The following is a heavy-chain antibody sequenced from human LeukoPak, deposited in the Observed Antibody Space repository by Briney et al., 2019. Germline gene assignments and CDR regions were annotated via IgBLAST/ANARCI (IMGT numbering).Heavy chain of an antibody. V-gene: IGHV4-59*08. CDR2: NFYSGST. D-gene: IGHD1-26*01. CDR1: GGSMSSYY. Sequence: SETLSLTCTVSGGSMSSYYWSWIRQPPGKGLEWIGYNFYSGSTNYNLSLKSRVTLSVDTSKNQFSLKLGSVTAADTAVYYCARQPYMLGAYYFDYWGQGTLVTVSS. CDR3: ARQPYMLGAYYFDY. J-gene: IGHJ4*02.